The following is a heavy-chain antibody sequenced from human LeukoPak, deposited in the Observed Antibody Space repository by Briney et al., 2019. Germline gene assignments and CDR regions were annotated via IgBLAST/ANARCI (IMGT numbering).Heavy chain of an antibody. CDR3: ARRKYCSSTSCLRGRAFDI. D-gene: IGHD2-2*01. Sequence: ASVKVSCKASGYTFTSYGISWVRQAPGQGLEWMGWISAYNGNTNYAQKLQGRVTMTTDTSTSTAYMELSSLRSEDTAVYYCARRKYCSSTSCLRGRAFDIWGEGTMVTVSS. J-gene: IGHJ3*02. V-gene: IGHV1-18*01. CDR2: ISAYNGNT. CDR1: GYTFTSYG.